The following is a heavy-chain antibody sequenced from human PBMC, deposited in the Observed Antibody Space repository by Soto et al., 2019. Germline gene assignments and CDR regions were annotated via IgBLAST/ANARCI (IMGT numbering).Heavy chain of an antibody. D-gene: IGHD3-9*01. CDR2: IWYDGSNK. Sequence: QVQLVESGGGVVQPGRSLRLSCAASGFTFSSYGMHWVRQAPGKGLEWVAVIWYDGSNKYYADSVKGRFTISRDNSKNTLYLQMNSLRAEDTAVYYCARDMAFGGLLYFGWSSGYGMDVWGQGTTVTISS. J-gene: IGHJ6*02. CDR3: ARDMAFGGLLYFGWSSGYGMDV. CDR1: GFTFSSYG. V-gene: IGHV3-33*01.